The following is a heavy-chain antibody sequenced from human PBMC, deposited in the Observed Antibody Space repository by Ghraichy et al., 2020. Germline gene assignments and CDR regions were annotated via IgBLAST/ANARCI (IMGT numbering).Heavy chain of an antibody. V-gene: IGHV3-30*18. Sequence: GGSLRLSCAASGFTFSSYGMHWVRQAPGKGLEWVAVISYDGSNKYYADSVKGRFTISRDNSKNTLYLQTNSLRAEDTAVYYCAKGLTYYYDSSGYYYSHIEAFDIWGQGTMVTVSS. CDR2: ISYDGSNK. J-gene: IGHJ3*02. CDR1: GFTFSSYG. D-gene: IGHD3-22*01. CDR3: AKGLTYYYDSSGYYYSHIEAFDI.